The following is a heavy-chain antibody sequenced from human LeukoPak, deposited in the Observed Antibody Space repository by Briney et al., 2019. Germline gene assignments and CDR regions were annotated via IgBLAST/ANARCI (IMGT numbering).Heavy chain of an antibody. V-gene: IGHV1-24*01. D-gene: IGHD2-21*02. J-gene: IGHJ4*02. CDR1: GNTFAELS. CDR3: AIVVVTAIQAPLYFDY. CDR2: FGLEDGET. Sequence: ASVKVSCKVSGNTFAELSMHWVRQAPGKGLEWMGGFGLEDGETIYAQKFQGRVTMTEDTSTDTAYMELRSLTSEDTAVYYCAIVVVTAIQAPLYFDYWGQGTLVTVSS.